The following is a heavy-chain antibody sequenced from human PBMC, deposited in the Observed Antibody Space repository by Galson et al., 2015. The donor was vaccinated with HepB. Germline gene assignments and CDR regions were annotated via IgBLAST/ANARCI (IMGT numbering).Heavy chain of an antibody. CDR1: GFTFSTSW. Sequence: SLRLSCAASGFTFSTSWVHWVRQAPGKGLVWVAVISFDGSNKYYADSVKGRFTISRDNSKNTLYLQMNSLRGEDTAVYYCAANDSGEFYSMDVGGKGPTVTASS. CDR3: AANDSGEFYSMDV. CDR2: ISFDGSNK. D-gene: IGHD4-17*01. J-gene: IGHJ6*03. V-gene: IGHV3-30*03.